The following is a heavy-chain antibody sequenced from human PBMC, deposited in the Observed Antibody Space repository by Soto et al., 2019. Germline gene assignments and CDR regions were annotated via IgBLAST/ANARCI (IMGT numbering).Heavy chain of an antibody. CDR3: ARDQNGGPHFDY. CDR2: IFHSGST. V-gene: IGHV4-59*01. J-gene: IGHJ4*02. CDR1: GASISSYY. D-gene: IGHD3-16*01. Sequence: QVQLQESGPGLVKPSETLSLTCTVSGASISSYYWSWIRQPPGKGLEWVGFIFHSGSTNCNPSLKSRVTFSVDTSKNQFSLKLTSVTAADTAVYYCARDQNGGPHFDYWGQGILITVSS.